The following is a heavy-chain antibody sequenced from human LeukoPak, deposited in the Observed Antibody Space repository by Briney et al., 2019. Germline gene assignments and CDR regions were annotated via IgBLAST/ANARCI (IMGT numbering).Heavy chain of an antibody. Sequence: KPPETLSLTCTVSGGSISSYYWSWIRQPPGKGLEWIGYIYYSGSTNYNPSLKSRVTISVDTSKNQFSLKLSSVTAADTAVYYCARGRRVPAAPRVNWFDPWGQGTLVTVSS. CDR2: IYYSGST. CDR1: GGSISSYY. CDR3: ARGRRVPAAPRVNWFDP. D-gene: IGHD2-2*01. J-gene: IGHJ5*02. V-gene: IGHV4-59*12.